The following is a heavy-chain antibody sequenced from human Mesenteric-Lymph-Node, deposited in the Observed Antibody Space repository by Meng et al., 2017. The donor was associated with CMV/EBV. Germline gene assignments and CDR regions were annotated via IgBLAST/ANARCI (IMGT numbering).Heavy chain of an antibody. Sequence: GESLKISCGGSGFTFSGYWMHWVRQAPGKGLVWVSRINGDGRRPSYADSVKGRFTISRDNAKNTLYLQMNSLRGEDTAVYYCARGPDSTFGVINYWGQGTLVTVSS. CDR1: GFTFSGYW. CDR3: ARGPDSTFGVINY. CDR2: INGDGRRP. J-gene: IGHJ4*02. D-gene: IGHD3-3*01. V-gene: IGHV3-74*01.